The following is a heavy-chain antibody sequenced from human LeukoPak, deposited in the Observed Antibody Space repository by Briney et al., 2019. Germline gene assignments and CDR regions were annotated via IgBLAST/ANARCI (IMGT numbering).Heavy chain of an antibody. Sequence: ASVKVSCKASGYTFTSYDINWVRQATGQGLEWMGWMNPNSGNTGYAQKFQGRVTMTRNTSISKAYMELSSLRSEDTAVYYCARGQTGSVRYFDWLLSPHDAFDIWGQGTMVTASS. D-gene: IGHD3-9*01. J-gene: IGHJ3*02. CDR2: MNPNSGNT. CDR3: ARGQTGSVRYFDWLLSPHDAFDI. V-gene: IGHV1-8*01. CDR1: GYTFTSYD.